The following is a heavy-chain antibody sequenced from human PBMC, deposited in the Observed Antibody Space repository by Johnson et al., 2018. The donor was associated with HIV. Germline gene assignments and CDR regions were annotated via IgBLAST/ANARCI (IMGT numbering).Heavy chain of an antibody. V-gene: IGHV3-9*01. D-gene: IGHD3-10*01. CDR2: ISWNSGSI. Sequence: VQLVESGGGLVQPGGSLRLSCAASGFTVSSNYMSWVRQAPGKGLEWVSGISWNSGSIGYADSVKGRFTISRDNAKNSLYLQMNSRRAEDTALYYCAKDSGRGVTDAFDIWGQGTMVTVSS. CDR1: GFTVSSNY. CDR3: AKDSGRGVTDAFDI. J-gene: IGHJ3*02.